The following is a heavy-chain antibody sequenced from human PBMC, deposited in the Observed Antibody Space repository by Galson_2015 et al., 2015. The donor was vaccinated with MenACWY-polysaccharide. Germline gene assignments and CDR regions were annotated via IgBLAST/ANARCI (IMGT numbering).Heavy chain of an antibody. CDR3: VRLLGGVSFDS. CDR1: GFSVTATGVG. CDR2: IYWDGGK. Sequence: PALVKPTQTLSLTCTFSGFSVTATGVGVGWIRQPPGKAPEWLAHIYWDGGKRFSPSLGARLTITKETSRDQVVLTMTDMDPVDTATYYCVRLLGGVSFDSWGQGTL. D-gene: IGHD1-26*01. V-gene: IGHV2-5*02. J-gene: IGHJ4*02.